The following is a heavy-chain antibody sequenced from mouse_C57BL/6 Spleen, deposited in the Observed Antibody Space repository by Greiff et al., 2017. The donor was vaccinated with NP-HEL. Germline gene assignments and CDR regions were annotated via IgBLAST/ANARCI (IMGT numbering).Heavy chain of an antibody. Sequence: EVQLQQSGAELVRPGASVKLSCTASGFNIKDDYMHWVKQRPEQGLEWIGWIDPENGDTEYASKFQGKATITADTSSNTAYLQLSSLTSEDTAVYYCTRYYYGSRYYFDYWGQGTTLTVSS. D-gene: IGHD1-1*01. J-gene: IGHJ2*01. V-gene: IGHV14-4*01. CDR1: GFNIKDDY. CDR3: TRYYYGSRYYFDY. CDR2: IDPENGDT.